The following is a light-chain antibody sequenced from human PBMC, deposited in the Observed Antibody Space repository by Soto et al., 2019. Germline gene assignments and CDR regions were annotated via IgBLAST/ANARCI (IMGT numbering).Light chain of an antibody. J-gene: IGLJ1*01. CDR2: EVN. V-gene: IGLV2-14*01. CDR3: SSYTNINTRACV. Sequence: QSALSQPASLSGSPGQSITISCTVTSSDIGAYDYVSWFQQHPGKAPKLMISEVNNRPSGVSNRFSGSKSGNTAYLTISGLQVEDEAEYYCSSYTNINTRACVFGTGTKVTVL. CDR1: SSDIGAYDY.